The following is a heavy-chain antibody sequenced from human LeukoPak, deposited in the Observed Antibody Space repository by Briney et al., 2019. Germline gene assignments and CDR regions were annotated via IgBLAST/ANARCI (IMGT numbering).Heavy chain of an antibody. CDR3: ARVTTDNWFDP. Sequence: SETLSLTCTVSGGSISSYYWSWIRQPPGKGLEWIGYIYYSGSTNYNPSLKSRVTISVDTSKNQFSLKLSSVTAADTAVYYCARVTTDNWFDPWGQGTLVTVSS. J-gene: IGHJ5*02. V-gene: IGHV4-59*12. D-gene: IGHD4-11*01. CDR2: IYYSGST. CDR1: GGSISSYY.